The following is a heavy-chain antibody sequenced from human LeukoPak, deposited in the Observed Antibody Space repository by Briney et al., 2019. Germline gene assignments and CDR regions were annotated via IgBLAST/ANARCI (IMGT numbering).Heavy chain of an antibody. V-gene: IGHV3-23*01. Sequence: GGSLRLSCAASGFTFSSYAMSWVRQAPGKGLEWVSAISGSGGSTYYADSVKGRFTISRDNSKNTLYLQMNSLRAEDTAVYYCAKDRMGLTYGDDAFDIWGQGTMVTVSS. CDR3: AKDRMGLTYGDDAFDI. CDR1: GFTFSSYA. D-gene: IGHD4-17*01. J-gene: IGHJ3*02. CDR2: ISGSGGST.